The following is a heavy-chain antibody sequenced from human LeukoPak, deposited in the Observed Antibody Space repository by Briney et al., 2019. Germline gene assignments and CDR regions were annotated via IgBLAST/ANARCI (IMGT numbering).Heavy chain of an antibody. Sequence: SETLSLTCTVSGGSISSYYWSWIRQPPGKGLEWIGYIYYSGSTNYNPSLKSRVTISVDTSKNQFSLELSSVTAADTAVYYCASLRIGNLGAFDIWGQGTMVTVSS. V-gene: IGHV4-59*01. D-gene: IGHD4-23*01. CDR2: IYYSGST. J-gene: IGHJ3*02. CDR1: GGSISSYY. CDR3: ASLRIGNLGAFDI.